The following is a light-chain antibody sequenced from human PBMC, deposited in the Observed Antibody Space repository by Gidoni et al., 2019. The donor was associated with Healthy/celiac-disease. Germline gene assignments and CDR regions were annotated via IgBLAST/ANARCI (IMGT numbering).Light chain of an antibody. Sequence: DIQLTQSPSFLSASVGDRVTITCRASQGISSYLAWYQQKPGKAPKLLIYAASTLQSGVPSRFSGSGSGTEFTLTISSLQPEDFATYYCQQLNGYPTWTFGQGTKVEIK. J-gene: IGKJ1*01. CDR2: AAS. CDR1: QGISSY. V-gene: IGKV1-9*01. CDR3: QQLNGYPTWT.